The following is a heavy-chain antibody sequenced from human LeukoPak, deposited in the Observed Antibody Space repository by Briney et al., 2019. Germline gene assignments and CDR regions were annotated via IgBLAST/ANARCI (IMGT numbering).Heavy chain of an antibody. D-gene: IGHD3-16*01. CDR3: AKTPWGLYYFDY. CDR2: ISWNSDNI. CDR1: GFTFDDYA. V-gene: IGHV3-9*01. Sequence: PGRSLRLSCVASGFTFDDYAMHWVRQTPGKGLEWVSGISWNSDNIGYADSVKGRFTISRDNAKKTLYLQMSSLRPEDTAIYYCAKTPWGLYYFDYWGQGTLVTVSS. J-gene: IGHJ4*02.